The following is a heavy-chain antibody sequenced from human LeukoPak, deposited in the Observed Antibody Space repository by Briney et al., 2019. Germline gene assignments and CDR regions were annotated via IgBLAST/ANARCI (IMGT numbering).Heavy chain of an antibody. CDR1: GFTFTSYA. D-gene: IGHD3-10*01. V-gene: IGHV3-23*01. J-gene: IGHJ4*02. CDR3: AKGFPSYYFDY. CDR2: ISGGGGTT. Sequence: PGGSLRLSCAASGFTFTSYAMSWVRQAPRKGLEWVSAISGGGGTTYYADSVKGRFTISRDNSKNTLYLQMNSLRAEDTAVYYCAKGFPSYYFDYWGQGTLVTVSS.